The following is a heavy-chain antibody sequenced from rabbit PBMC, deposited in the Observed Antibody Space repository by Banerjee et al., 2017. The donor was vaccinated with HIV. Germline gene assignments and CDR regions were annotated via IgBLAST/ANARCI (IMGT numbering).Heavy chain of an antibody. CDR2: INTSSGNT. CDR1: GSDISSYA. D-gene: IGHD4-1*01. CDR3: ARDLAGVIGWNCNL. Sequence: QEQLEESGGGLVKPEGSLTLSCKASGSDISSYAISWVRQAPGKGLEWIACINTSSGNTVYASWAKGRFTISRTSSTTVTLQMTSLTAADTATYFCARDLAGVIGWNCNLWGPGTLVT. V-gene: IGHV1S45*01. J-gene: IGHJ4*01.